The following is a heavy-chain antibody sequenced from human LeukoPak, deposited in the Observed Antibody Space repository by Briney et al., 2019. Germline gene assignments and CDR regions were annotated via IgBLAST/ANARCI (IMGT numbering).Heavy chain of an antibody. V-gene: IGHV3-7*03. CDR2: INHGGSEK. CDR3: AKLGSVAAARSHFDY. J-gene: IGHJ4*02. Sequence: GGSLRLSCAASGFTFINYWMSWVRQAPGKGLEWVANINHGGSEKYYGDSVKGRFTISRDNSKNTLYLQMNSLRAEDTAVYYCAKLGSVAAARSHFDYWGQGTLVTVSS. D-gene: IGHD6-13*01. CDR1: GFTFINYW.